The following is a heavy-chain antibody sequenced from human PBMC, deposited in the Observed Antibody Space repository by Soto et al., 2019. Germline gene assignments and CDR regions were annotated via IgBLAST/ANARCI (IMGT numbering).Heavy chain of an antibody. CDR3: ARDLMITFGESSDY. J-gene: IGHJ4*02. CDR1: GYTFTSYA. D-gene: IGHD3-16*01. CDR2: INAGNGNT. Sequence: VASVKVSCKASGYTFTSYAMHWVRQAPGQRLEWMGWINAGNGNTKYSQKFQGRVTITRDTSASTAYMELSSLRSEDTAVYYCARDLMITFGESSDYWGQGTLVTVSS. V-gene: IGHV1-3*01.